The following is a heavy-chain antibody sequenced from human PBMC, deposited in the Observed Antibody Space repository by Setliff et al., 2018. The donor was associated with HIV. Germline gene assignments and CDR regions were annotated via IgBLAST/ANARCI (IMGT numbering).Heavy chain of an antibody. J-gene: IGHJ1*01. CDR1: GVSVGSGDYY. CDR2: IFHSGDT. V-gene: IGHV4-30-4*08. D-gene: IGHD3-10*02. CDR3: ARESPSMSLDA. Sequence: PSETLSLTCSVSGVSVGSGDYYWHWIRQHPEKALEWIGYIFHSGDTYYNPSLKSRVAMSLDTSKNQFSLRLNSVTAADTAVYYCARESPSMSLDAWGQGTLVTVSS.